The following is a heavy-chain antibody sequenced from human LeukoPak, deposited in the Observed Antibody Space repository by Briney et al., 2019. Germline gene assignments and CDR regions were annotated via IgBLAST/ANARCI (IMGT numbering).Heavy chain of an antibody. CDR3: ARDQGSYDYIWGSYRRTLGDY. D-gene: IGHD3-16*02. V-gene: IGHV4-34*01. Sequence: KASETPSLTCGVYGGSFSGYYWSWIRQPPGKGLEWIGEINHSGSTNYNPSLKSRVTISVDTSKNQFSLKLNSVTAADTAVYYCARDQGSYDYIWGSYRRTLGDYWGQGTLVTVSS. CDR2: INHSGST. CDR1: GGSFSGYY. J-gene: IGHJ4*02.